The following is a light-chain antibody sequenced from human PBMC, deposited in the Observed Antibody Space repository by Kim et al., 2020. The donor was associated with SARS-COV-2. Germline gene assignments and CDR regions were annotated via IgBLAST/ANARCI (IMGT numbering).Light chain of an antibody. CDR3: QSYDSSNPWV. CDR2: EDN. J-gene: IGLJ3*02. CDR1: SGSIASNY. V-gene: IGLV6-57*02. Sequence: KTVTISCTGSSGSIASNYVQWYQQRPGSAPTTVIYEDNQRPSGVPDRFSGSIDSSSNSASLTISGLKTEDEADYYCQSYDSSNPWVFGGGTQLTVL.